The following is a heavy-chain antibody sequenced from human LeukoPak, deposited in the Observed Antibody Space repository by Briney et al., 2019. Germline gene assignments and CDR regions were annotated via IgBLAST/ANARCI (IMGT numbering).Heavy chain of an antibody. D-gene: IGHD6-19*01. Sequence: PSETLSLTCTVSGGSISSGGYYWRWIRQHPGKGLEWIGYIYYSGSTYYNPSLKSRLTISLDASKNQFSLKLTSVTAADTAVYYCARRIPVAGLFDYWGQGTLVTVSS. CDR3: ARRIPVAGLFDY. J-gene: IGHJ4*02. CDR2: IYYSGST. V-gene: IGHV4-31*03. CDR1: GGSISSGGYY.